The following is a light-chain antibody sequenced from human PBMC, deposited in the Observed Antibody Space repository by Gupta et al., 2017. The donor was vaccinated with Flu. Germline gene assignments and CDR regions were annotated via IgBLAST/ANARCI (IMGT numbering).Light chain of an antibody. V-gene: IGLV2-14*03. Sequence: SALTQPASVSGSPGPSITISCTGTSSDIGGYDYVSWYQQRPGKAPHLLIYDVTNRPSGVSPRFSGSKSGNTASLTISGLPADDEADYYCSAYTSGSALIVLFGGGTKLTVL. J-gene: IGLJ3*02. CDR1: SSDIGGYDY. CDR2: DVT. CDR3: SAYTSGSALIVL.